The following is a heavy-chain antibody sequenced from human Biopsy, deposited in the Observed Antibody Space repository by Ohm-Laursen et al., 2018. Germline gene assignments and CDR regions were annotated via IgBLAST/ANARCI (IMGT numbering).Heavy chain of an antibody. Sequence: SVKVSCKASGYTFTDYYLHWVRQDPGQGLEWMGWIHVKSGATNYAEKFQGRVTMTGDTSLRTTYMELRGLSPDDTAVYYCATKLTGYFHHWGQGTLVIVSS. CDR1: GYTFTDYY. D-gene: IGHD3-9*01. CDR3: ATKLTGYFHH. V-gene: IGHV1-2*02. J-gene: IGHJ1*01. CDR2: IHVKSGAT.